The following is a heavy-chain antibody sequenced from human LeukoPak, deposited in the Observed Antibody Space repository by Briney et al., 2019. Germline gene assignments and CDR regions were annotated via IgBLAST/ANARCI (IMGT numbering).Heavy chain of an antibody. CDR1: GGTFSSCA. V-gene: IGHV1-69*01. D-gene: IGHD2-21*01. CDR3: ARLYCGGDCYSGGGYFDY. Sequence: SVKVSCKASGGTFSSCAISWVRQAPGQGLEWMGGIIPIFGTANYAQKFQGRVTITADESTSTAYMELSSLRSEDTAVYYCARLYCGGDCYSGGGYFDYWGQGTLVTVSS. CDR2: IIPIFGTA. J-gene: IGHJ4*02.